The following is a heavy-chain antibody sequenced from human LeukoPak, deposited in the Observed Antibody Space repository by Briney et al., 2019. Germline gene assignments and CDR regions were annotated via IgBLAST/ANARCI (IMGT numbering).Heavy chain of an antibody. J-gene: IGHJ4*02. Sequence: GRSLRLSCAASGFTFSNYGMHWVRQAPGKGLEWVAVIWYDGGNKYYANSVKGRFTISRGNSKNTLYLQMNSLRAEDTAVYYCARDRDTAMEIVNWGQGTLVTVSS. CDR3: ARDRDTAMEIVN. CDR1: GFTFSNYG. CDR2: IWYDGGNK. D-gene: IGHD5-18*01. V-gene: IGHV3-33*01.